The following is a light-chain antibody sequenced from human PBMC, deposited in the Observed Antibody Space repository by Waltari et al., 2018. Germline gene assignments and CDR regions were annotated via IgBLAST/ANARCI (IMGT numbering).Light chain of an antibody. J-gene: IGLJ2*01. CDR1: DIGGRS. Sequence: SYMLTQPPSVSVAPGQTARITCCVDDIGGRSEHWCQQRPGQAPVSVIYYDTDRPSGIPDRFSGSHSGDTATLIISRVEAGDEADYYCQVWDSSRHHVIFGGGTRLTVL. CDR3: QVWDSSRHHVI. CDR2: YDT. V-gene: IGLV3-21*04.